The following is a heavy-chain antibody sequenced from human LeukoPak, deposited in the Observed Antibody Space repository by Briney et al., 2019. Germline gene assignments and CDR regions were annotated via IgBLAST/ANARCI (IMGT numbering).Heavy chain of an antibody. V-gene: IGHV1-58*01. J-gene: IGHJ6*04. CDR1: GFTFTSSA. CDR3: AAGGYSYGYGLRYYYYGMDV. D-gene: IGHD5-18*01. Sequence: ASVKVSCKASGFTFTSSAVQWVRQARGQRLEWIGWIVVGSGNTNYAQKFQERVTITRDMSTSTAYMELSSLRSEDTAVYCCAAGGYSYGYGLRYYYYGMDVWGKGTTVTVSS. CDR2: IVVGSGNT.